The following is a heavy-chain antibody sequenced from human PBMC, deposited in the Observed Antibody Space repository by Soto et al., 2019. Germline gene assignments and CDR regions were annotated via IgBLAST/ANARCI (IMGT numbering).Heavy chain of an antibody. CDR3: ARGTYYYDSSGYRFDY. V-gene: IGHV3-33*01. Sequence: SLRLSCAASGFTFSSYGMHWVRQAPGKGLEWVAVIWYDGSNKYYADSVKGRFTISRDNSKNTLYLQMNSLRAEDTAVYYCARGTYYYDSSGYRFDYWGQGTLVTVSS. CDR2: IWYDGSNK. J-gene: IGHJ4*02. D-gene: IGHD3-22*01. CDR1: GFTFSSYG.